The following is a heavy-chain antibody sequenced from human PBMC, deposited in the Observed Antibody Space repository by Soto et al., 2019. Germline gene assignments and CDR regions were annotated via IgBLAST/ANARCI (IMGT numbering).Heavy chain of an antibody. V-gene: IGHV3-33*01. Sequence: PGKGLERGAVIWYDGSNKYYEDSVKGRFTISRDNSKNTLYLQMNSLRAEDTAVYYCLFQAEDGIRDTVPVSAFLLNRSSDL. CDR2: IWYDGSNK. D-gene: IGHD2-15*01. CDR3: LFQAEDGIRDTVPVSAFLLNRSSDL. J-gene: IGHJ2*01.